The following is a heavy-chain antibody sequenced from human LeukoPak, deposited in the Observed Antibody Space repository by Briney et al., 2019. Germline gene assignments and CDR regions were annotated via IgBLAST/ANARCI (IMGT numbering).Heavy chain of an antibody. D-gene: IGHD3-9*01. Sequence: PGGTLRLSCAASGFTFSSYGMSWVRQAPGKGLEWVANIKQDGSEKYYVDSVKGRFTISRDNAKNSLYLQMNSLRAEDTAVYYCARGLRYFDWLLGAFDIWGQGTMVTVSS. CDR3: ARGLRYFDWLLGAFDI. CDR2: IKQDGSEK. V-gene: IGHV3-7*01. J-gene: IGHJ3*02. CDR1: GFTFSSYG.